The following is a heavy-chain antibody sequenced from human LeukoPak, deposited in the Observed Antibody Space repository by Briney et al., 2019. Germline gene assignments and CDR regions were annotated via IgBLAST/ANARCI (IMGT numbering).Heavy chain of an antibody. Sequence: PGGSLRLSCAASGFTFSSYAMSWVCQAPGKGLEWVSAVTASAGNTYYADSVKGRFTISRDNSKNTLYLQVNSLRAEDTAVYYCAKGDYYGSGSTFKNGMDVWGQGTTVTVSS. CDR1: GFTFSSYA. V-gene: IGHV3-23*01. J-gene: IGHJ6*02. CDR2: VTASAGNT. D-gene: IGHD3-10*01. CDR3: AKGDYYGSGSTFKNGMDV.